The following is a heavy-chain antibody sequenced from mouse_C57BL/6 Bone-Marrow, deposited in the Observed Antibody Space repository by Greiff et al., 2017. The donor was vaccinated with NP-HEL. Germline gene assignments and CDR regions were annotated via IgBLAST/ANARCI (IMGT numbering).Heavy chain of an antibody. CDR3: PRRGHGYWDY. Sequence: EVQLQQSGPVLVKPGASVKMSCKASGYTFTDYYMNWVKQSHGKSLEWIGVINPYNGGTSYNQKFKGKATLTVDKSSSTAYMELNSLTSEDSAVYYCPRRGHGYWDYWGQGTTLTVSS. CDR1: GYTFTDYY. J-gene: IGHJ2*01. CDR2: INPYNGGT. D-gene: IGHD2-3*01. V-gene: IGHV1-19*01.